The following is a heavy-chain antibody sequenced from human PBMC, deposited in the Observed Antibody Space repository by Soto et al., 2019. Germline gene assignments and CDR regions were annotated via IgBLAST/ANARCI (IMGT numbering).Heavy chain of an antibody. J-gene: IGHJ6*02. D-gene: IGHD6-13*01. CDR3: ARGLAAAGFYYYYGMDV. V-gene: IGHV6-1*01. Sequence: SQTLSLTCAISGDSVSSNSAAWNWIRQSPSRGLEWLGRTYYRSKWYNDYAVSVKSRITINPDTSKNQFSLKLSSVTAADTAVYYCARGLAAAGFYYYYGMDVWGQGTTVTVSS. CDR2: TYYRSKWYN. CDR1: GDSVSSNSAA.